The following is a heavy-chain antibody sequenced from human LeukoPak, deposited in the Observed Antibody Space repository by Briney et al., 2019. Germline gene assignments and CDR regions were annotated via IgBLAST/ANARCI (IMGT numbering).Heavy chain of an antibody. CDR1: GFTFSVSG. CDR2: IWYDGSEK. CDR3: AKDQVTTGSRSKMGYFDY. V-gene: IGHV3-33*06. Sequence: GGSLRLSCAASGFTFSVSGMHWVRQAPGKGLEWVGVIWYDGSEKYYADSVKGRFTISRDNSKNTVYLQMNSLRAEDTAVYYCAKDQVTTGSRSKMGYFDYWGQGTLVTVSS. J-gene: IGHJ4*02. D-gene: IGHD4-11*01.